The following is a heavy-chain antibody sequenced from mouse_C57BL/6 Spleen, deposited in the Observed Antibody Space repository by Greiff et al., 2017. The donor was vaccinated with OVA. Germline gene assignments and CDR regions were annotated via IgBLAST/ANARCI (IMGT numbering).Heavy chain of an antibody. CDR1: GFNIKDGY. D-gene: IGHD1-1*01. CDR2: IDPENGDT. V-gene: IGHV14-4*01. J-gene: IGHJ2*01. CDR3: TTRYGSSYD. Sequence: VQLQQSGAELVRPGASVKLSCTASGFNIKDGYMHWVKQRPEQGLEWIGWIDPENGDTEYASKFQGKATITADTSSNTAYLQLSSLTSEDTAVYYCTTRYGSSYDWGQGTTLTVSS.